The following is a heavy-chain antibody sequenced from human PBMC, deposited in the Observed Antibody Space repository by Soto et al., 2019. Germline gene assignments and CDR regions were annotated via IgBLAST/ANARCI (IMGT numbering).Heavy chain of an antibody. CDR2: IYYSGST. V-gene: IGHV4-59*01. D-gene: IGHD2-15*01. Sequence: SETLSLTCTVSGGSISNYYWSWIRQPPGKGLEWIGYIYYSGSTNYNPSLKSRVTISVDTSKNQFSLKLSSVTAADTAVYYCARFGCSGGSCYADDAFDIWGQGTMVTVS. CDR3: ARFGCSGGSCYADDAFDI. J-gene: IGHJ3*02. CDR1: GGSISNYY.